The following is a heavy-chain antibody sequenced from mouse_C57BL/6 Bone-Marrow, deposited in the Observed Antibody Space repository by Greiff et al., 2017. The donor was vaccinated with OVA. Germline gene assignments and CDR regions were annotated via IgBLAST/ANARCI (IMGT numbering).Heavy chain of an antibody. Sequence: VQLQQSGAELVKPGASVKLSCTASGFNIKDYYMHWVKQRTEQGLEWIGRIDPEDGETKYAPKFQGRANITADTSSNTAYLQLSLLSSDATAFYYCARYYDWHYYAMDYWGPGTTVTVSS. CDR3: ARYYDWHYYAMDY. CDR2: IDPEDGET. CDR1: GFNIKDYY. V-gene: IGHV14-2*01. D-gene: IGHD2-4*01. J-gene: IGHJ4*01.